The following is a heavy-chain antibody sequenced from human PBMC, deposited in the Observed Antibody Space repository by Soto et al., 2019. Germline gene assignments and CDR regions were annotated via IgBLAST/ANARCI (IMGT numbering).Heavy chain of an antibody. Sequence: LRLSCAVSGFTFGDYAMHWVRQAPGKGLEWVAGISWNSGDIGYADSVKGRLTISRDSAKNSLYLKMNSLRVGDTALYFCAKHFLFGGYSYGSFFDYWGRGTLVTVSS. D-gene: IGHD5-18*01. CDR2: ISWNSGDI. J-gene: IGHJ4*02. CDR1: GFTFGDYA. CDR3: AKHFLFGGYSYGSFFDY. V-gene: IGHV3-9*01.